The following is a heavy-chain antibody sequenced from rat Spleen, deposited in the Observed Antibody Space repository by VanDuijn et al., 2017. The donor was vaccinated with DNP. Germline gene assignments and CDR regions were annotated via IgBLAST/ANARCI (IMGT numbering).Heavy chain of an antibody. CDR3: TRGPNYGGYSDYFDY. CDR2: INKDSSQI. Sequence: EVQLVETGGGLVQPGRSLKLSCAASGFNFNDYWMGWVRQAPGKGLEWIGDINKDSSQIRYSTSLKDKITISRDSAQNTLYLQMSKLGSEDTAIYYCTRGPNYGGYSDYFDYWGQGVMVTVSS. J-gene: IGHJ2*01. D-gene: IGHD1-11*01. CDR1: GFNFNDYW. V-gene: IGHV4-2*01.